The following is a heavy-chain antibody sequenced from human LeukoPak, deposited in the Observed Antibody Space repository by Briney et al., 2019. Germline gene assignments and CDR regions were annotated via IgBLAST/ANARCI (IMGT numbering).Heavy chain of an antibody. CDR3: AWGNNDSSGFPFDY. CDR2: INPNSGGT. CDR1: GYTFTGYY. J-gene: IGHJ4*02. V-gene: IGHV1-2*06. Sequence: ASVKVSCKASGYTFTGYYMHWVRQAPGQGLEWMGRINPNSGGTNYAQKFQGRVTMTRDTSISTAYKELSRLRSDDTAVYYCAWGNNDSSGFPFDYWGQGTLVTVSS. D-gene: IGHD3-22*01.